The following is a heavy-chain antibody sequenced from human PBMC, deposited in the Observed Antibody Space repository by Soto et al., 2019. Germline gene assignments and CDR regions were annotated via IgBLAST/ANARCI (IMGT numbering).Heavy chain of an antibody. CDR1: GFTFSSYG. J-gene: IGHJ6*02. V-gene: IGHV3-33*01. Sequence: QVQLVESGGGVVQPGRSLRLSCAASGFTFSSYGMHWVRQAPGKGLEWVAVIWYDGSNKYYADSVKGRFTISRDNSKNTLYLQMNSLRAEDTAVYYCARDRVYCSSTSCYLPSIYYYYYGMDVWGQGTTVTVSS. CDR2: IWYDGSNK. D-gene: IGHD2-2*01. CDR3: ARDRVYCSSTSCYLPSIYYYYYGMDV.